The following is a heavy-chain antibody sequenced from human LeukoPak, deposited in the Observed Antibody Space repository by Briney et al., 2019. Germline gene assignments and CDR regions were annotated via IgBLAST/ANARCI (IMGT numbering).Heavy chain of an antibody. CDR3: ARDSGYTYGYHDC. J-gene: IGHJ4*02. V-gene: IGHV4-59*01. D-gene: IGHD5-18*01. CDR1: GGSMSSYY. CDR2: IYQSGST. Sequence: PAETLSLTCTVSGGSMSSYYWSWIRQPPGKGLEWIGYIYQSGSTNYNPSFKSRVCISVDTSKNQFSLKLRSVTAADTAVYYCARDSGYTYGYHDCWGQGTLVTVSS.